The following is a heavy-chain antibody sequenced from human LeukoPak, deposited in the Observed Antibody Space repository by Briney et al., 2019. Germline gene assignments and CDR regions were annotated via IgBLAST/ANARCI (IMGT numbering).Heavy chain of an antibody. CDR1: GYSISSGYY. CDR3: ARGGSRTWGY. CDR2: INHSGST. Sequence: SETLSLTCTVSGYSISSGYYWSWIRQPPGKGLEWIGEINHSGSTNYNPSLKSRVTISVDTSKNQFSLKLSSVTAADTAVYYCARGGSRTWGYWGQGTLVTVSS. J-gene: IGHJ4*02. D-gene: IGHD2-15*01. V-gene: IGHV4-38-2*02.